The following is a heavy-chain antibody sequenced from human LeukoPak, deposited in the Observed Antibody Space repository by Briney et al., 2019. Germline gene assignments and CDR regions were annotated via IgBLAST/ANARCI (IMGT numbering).Heavy chain of an antibody. V-gene: IGHV3-74*01. D-gene: IGHD3-3*01. Sequence: GGSLRLSCAASGFTFSSYWMHWVRHAPGKGLVWVSRINTDGSSTSYADSVKGRFTISRDNPKNTLYLQMNSLRAEDTAVYYCAKGPVGSIFGVVGLWGQGTLVTVSS. CDR3: AKGPVGSIFGVVGL. J-gene: IGHJ4*02. CDR2: INTDGSST. CDR1: GFTFSSYW.